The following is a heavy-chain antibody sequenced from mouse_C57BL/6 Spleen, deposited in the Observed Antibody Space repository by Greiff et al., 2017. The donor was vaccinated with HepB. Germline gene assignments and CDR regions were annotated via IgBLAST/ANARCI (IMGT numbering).Heavy chain of an antibody. CDR2: IYPRSGNT. D-gene: IGHD1-1*01. J-gene: IGHJ3*01. Sequence: VQRVESGAELARPGASVKLSCKASGYTFTSYGISWVKQRTGQGLEWIGEIYPRSGNTYYNEKFKGKATLTADKSSSTAYMELRSLTSEDSAVYFCAREDYGSSPWFAYWGQGTLVTVSA. V-gene: IGHV1-81*01. CDR1: GYTFTSYG. CDR3: AREDYGSSPWFAY.